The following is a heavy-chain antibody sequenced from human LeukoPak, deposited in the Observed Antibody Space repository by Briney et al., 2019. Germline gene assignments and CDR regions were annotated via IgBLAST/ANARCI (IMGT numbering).Heavy chain of an antibody. D-gene: IGHD4-23*01. Sequence: ASVKVSCKASGSTFTNYGISWVRQAPGQGLEWMGWISVHNGNTKYAQNLQGRATMTTDTSTSTAYMELRSLRSDDTAVYYCARGLDYGGNTLVLSASDMWGQGTMVTVSS. CDR1: GSTFTNYG. CDR2: ISVHNGNT. J-gene: IGHJ3*02. CDR3: ARGLDYGGNTLVLSASDM. V-gene: IGHV1-18*01.